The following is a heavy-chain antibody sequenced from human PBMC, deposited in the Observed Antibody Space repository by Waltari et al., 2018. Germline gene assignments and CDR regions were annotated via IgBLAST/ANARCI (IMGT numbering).Heavy chain of an antibody. V-gene: IGHV3-7*01. CDR2: IKQDGSAK. Sequence: EVQLVESGGGLVQPGGSLRLSCAASGFTFSNHWMTWVRQAPGKGLEWVANIKQDGSAKYYVDSVKGRFTISRDNARNSLFLQMDSLRAEDTAVYYCARLAVWVAQEDFWGQGTLVTVSS. D-gene: IGHD1-26*01. CDR3: ARLAVWVAQEDF. J-gene: IGHJ4*02. CDR1: GFTFSNHW.